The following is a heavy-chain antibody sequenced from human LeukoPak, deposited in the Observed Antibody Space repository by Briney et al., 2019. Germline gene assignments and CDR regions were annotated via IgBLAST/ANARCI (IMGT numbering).Heavy chain of an antibody. CDR3: AKDVIAAAPYYFDY. D-gene: IGHD6-13*01. CDR1: GFKFSSHA. V-gene: IGHV3-30*02. J-gene: IGHJ4*02. Sequence: GSLRLSCAASGFKFSSHAMSWVRQAPGKGLEWVAFIWYDGGNKYYADSVKGRFTISRDNSKNTLYLQMNSLRAEDTAVYNCAKDVIAAAPYYFDYWGQGTLVTVSS. CDR2: IWYDGGNK.